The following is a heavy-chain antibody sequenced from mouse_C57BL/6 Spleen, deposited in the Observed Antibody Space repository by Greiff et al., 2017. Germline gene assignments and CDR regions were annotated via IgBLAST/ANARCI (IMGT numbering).Heavy chain of an antibody. CDR2: IDPTDGCT. CDR3: AKMIDY. J-gene: IGHJ2*01. V-gene: IGHV1-69*01. CDR1: GYTFTSYW. Sequence: VQLQQPGAELVMPGASVKLSCKASGYTFTSYWMHWVKQRTGQGLEWIGKIDPTDGCTNYNKKFKGKATLTVDKTSSTAYMQLSSLTPEDSAVYYCAKMIDYWGKGTTLTVSA.